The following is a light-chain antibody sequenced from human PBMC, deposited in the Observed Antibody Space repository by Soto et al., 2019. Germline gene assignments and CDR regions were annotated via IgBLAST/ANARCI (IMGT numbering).Light chain of an antibody. V-gene: IGKV1-5*01. J-gene: IGKJ1*01. Sequence: DIQMTQSPSTLSASVGDTVTNTCRASQSISNWLAWYQQKPGKAPKLLIFDASSLERGVPSRFSGSGSGTAFTLTIRSLQPDDFSTYYCQQYNGYSRTFGQGTKVDI. CDR3: QQYNGYSRT. CDR1: QSISNW. CDR2: DAS.